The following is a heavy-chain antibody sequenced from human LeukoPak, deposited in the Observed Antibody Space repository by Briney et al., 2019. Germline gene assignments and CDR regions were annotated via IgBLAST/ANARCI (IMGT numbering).Heavy chain of an antibody. Sequence: ASVKVSCKASGYTFTSYGISWVRQAPGQGLEWMGWINPNSGGTNYAQKFQGRVTMTRDTSISTAYMELSRLRSDDTAVYYCARGSRRGVVVTYYFDYWGQGTLVTVSS. V-gene: IGHV1-2*02. CDR1: GYTFTSYG. D-gene: IGHD3-22*01. J-gene: IGHJ4*02. CDR3: ARGSRRGVVVTYYFDY. CDR2: INPNSGGT.